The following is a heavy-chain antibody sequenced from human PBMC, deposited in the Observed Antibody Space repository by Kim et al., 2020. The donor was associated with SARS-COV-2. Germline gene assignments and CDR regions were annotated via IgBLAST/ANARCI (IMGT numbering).Heavy chain of an antibody. CDR1: GGSISSSTYY. D-gene: IGHD6-13*01. J-gene: IGHJ4*02. CDR3: ARQEGATAGTSHFDY. V-gene: IGHV4-39*01. Sequence: SETLSLTCTVSGGSISSSTYYWAWFRQPPGKGLEWIGSFYYSGSTYYNRYLKRRVAISIDTSKNQFSLRLSSVTAAETAVFYCARQEGATAGTSHFDYWGQGVLVTVSS. CDR2: FYYSGST.